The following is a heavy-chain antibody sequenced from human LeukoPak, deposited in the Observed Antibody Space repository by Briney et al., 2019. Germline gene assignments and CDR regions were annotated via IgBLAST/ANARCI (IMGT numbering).Heavy chain of an antibody. V-gene: IGHV3-66*01. Sequence: PGGSLRLSCAASGFTVSSNYMTWVRQAPGKGLEWVSVIYSGGSTYYADSVKGRFTISRDNSKSTLYLQMNSLKVEDTAVYYCARGIAVADTGFFDYWGQGTLVTVSS. D-gene: IGHD6-19*01. CDR1: GFTVSSNY. CDR3: ARGIAVADTGFFDY. J-gene: IGHJ4*02. CDR2: IYSGGST.